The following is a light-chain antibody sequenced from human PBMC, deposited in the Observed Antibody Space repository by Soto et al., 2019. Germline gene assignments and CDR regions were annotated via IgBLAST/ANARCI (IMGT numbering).Light chain of an antibody. Sequence: QLVLTQSSSASASLGSSVNLTCTLSSGHSSYIIAWHQQQPGKAPRYLMKLEGSGSYNKGSGVPDRVSGSSSGADRYLIISNLQFEDEADYYCETWDSNIHWVFGGGTKLTVL. CDR1: SGHSSYI. V-gene: IGLV4-60*02. J-gene: IGLJ3*02. CDR3: ETWDSNIHWV. CDR2: LEGSGSY.